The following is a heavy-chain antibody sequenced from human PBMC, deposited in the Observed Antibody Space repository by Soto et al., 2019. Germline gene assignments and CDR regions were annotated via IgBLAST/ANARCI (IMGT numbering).Heavy chain of an antibody. CDR3: ARVDLTVGIAARHYYYHYGMDV. D-gene: IGHD6-6*01. CDR2: ISAYNGNT. Sequence: ASVKVSCKASGYTFTSYGIIWVRQAPGQGLERMGWISAYNGNTNYAQKLQGRVTMTTDTSTSTAYMELRSLRSDDTSVYYCARVDLTVGIAARHYYYHYGMDVWG. V-gene: IGHV1-18*01. J-gene: IGHJ6*02. CDR1: GYTFTSYG.